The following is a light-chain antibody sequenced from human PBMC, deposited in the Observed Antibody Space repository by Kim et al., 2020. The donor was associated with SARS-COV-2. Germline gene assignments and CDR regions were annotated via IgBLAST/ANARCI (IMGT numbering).Light chain of an antibody. CDR3: QVWDSSSDHVV. J-gene: IGLJ2*01. CDR1: NIGTKG. Sequence: SYELTQPPSVSVAPGKTARITCGGNNIGTKGVHCYQQKPGQAPVLVIYYDSDRPSGIPERFSGSNSGNTATLTITRVEAGDEADYYCQVWDSSSDHVVFGGGTKVTVL. CDR2: YDS. V-gene: IGLV3-21*04.